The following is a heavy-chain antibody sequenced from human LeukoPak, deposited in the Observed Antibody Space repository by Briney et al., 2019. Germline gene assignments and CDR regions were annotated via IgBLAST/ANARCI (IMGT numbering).Heavy chain of an antibody. D-gene: IGHD3-3*01. J-gene: IGHJ4*02. CDR3: VKDGSYDFWSGYYLN. V-gene: IGHV3-9*01. CDR2: ISWNSGSI. Sequence: GGSLRLSCAASGFTFDDYAMHWVRQAPGKGLEWVSGISWNSGSIGYADSVKGRFTISRDNAKNSLYLQMNSLRAEDTALYYCVKDGSYDFWSGYYLNWGQGTLVTVSS. CDR1: GFTFDDYA.